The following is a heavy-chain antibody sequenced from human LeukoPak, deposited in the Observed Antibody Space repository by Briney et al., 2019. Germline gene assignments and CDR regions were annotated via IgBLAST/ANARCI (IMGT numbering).Heavy chain of an antibody. CDR3: AGGHTYYYDSTGYKEAFDI. J-gene: IGHJ3*02. CDR2: INHSGST. Sequence: SETLSLTCAVYGGSFSGYYWSWIRQPPGKGLEWIGEINHSGSTNYNPSLKSRVTISVDTSKNQFSLKLSSVTAADTAVYYCAGGHTYYYDSTGYKEAFDIWGQGTMVTVSS. D-gene: IGHD3-22*01. V-gene: IGHV4-34*01. CDR1: GGSFSGYY.